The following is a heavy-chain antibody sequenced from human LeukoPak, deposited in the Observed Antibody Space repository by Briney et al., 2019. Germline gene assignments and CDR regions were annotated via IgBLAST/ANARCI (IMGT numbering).Heavy chain of an antibody. Sequence: ASVKVSCKASGYTFTSYDINRVRQATGQGLEWMGWMNPNSGNTGYAQKFQGRVTMTRNTSISTAYMELSSLRSEDTAVYYCARVTYGDYPIYYYYYGMDVWGQGTTVTVSS. J-gene: IGHJ6*02. CDR2: MNPNSGNT. D-gene: IGHD4-17*01. CDR3: ARVTYGDYPIYYYYYGMDV. V-gene: IGHV1-8*01. CDR1: GYTFTSYD.